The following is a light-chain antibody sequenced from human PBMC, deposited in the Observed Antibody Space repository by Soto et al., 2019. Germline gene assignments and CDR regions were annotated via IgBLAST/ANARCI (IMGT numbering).Light chain of an antibody. CDR2: GAS. CDR1: QSVSSN. Sequence: EIVMTQSPATLSVSPGERATLSCRASQSVSSNLAWYQQKPGQAPRLLIYGASTRAAGIPARFSGSGSGTGFNLTISSLQSEDFAVYYYQQYNNWPLTFGQGTRLEIK. J-gene: IGKJ5*01. V-gene: IGKV3-15*01. CDR3: QQYNNWPLT.